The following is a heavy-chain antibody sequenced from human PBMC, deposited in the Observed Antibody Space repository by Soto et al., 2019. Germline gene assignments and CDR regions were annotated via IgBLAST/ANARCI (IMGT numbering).Heavy chain of an antibody. V-gene: IGHV4-59*01. CDR3: ARVENCSGGSCYSGFFDY. CDR2: IYYSGST. J-gene: IGHJ4*02. D-gene: IGHD2-15*01. Sequence: KASETLSLTCTVSGGSISSYYWSWIRQPPGKGLEWIGYIYYSGSTNYNPSLKSRVTISVDTSKNQLSLKLSSVTAADTAVYYCARVENCSGGSCYSGFFDYWGQGTLVTVSS. CDR1: GGSISSYY.